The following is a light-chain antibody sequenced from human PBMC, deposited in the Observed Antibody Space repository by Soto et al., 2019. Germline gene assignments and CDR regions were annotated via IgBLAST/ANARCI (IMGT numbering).Light chain of an antibody. Sequence: QAVVTQPASVSGSPGQSITISCTGTSSDIGAYNLVSWYQQHPGKAPKLMLYDVNIRPSGVSNRFSGSKSGNTASLTISGLQAEDEADYYCTSWTTSTTMIFGGGTKVTVL. J-gene: IGLJ2*01. CDR1: SSDIGAYNL. V-gene: IGLV2-14*03. CDR3: TSWTTSTTMI. CDR2: DVN.